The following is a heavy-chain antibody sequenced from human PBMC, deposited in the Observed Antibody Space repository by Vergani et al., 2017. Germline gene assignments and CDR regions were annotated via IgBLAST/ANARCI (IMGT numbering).Heavy chain of an antibody. V-gene: IGHV1-69*08. Sequence: QVQLVQSGAEVKKPGSSVKVSCKASGGTFSSYTISWVRQAPGQGLEWMGRIIPILGIANYAQKFQGRVTITADKSTSTAYMELSSLRSEDTAVYYCARDIRSAGGLGNVEGYYYYYMDVWGKGTTVTVSS. CDR1: GGTFSSYT. CDR2: IIPILGIA. J-gene: IGHJ6*03. D-gene: IGHD2-2*03. CDR3: ARDIRSAGGLGNVEGYYYYYMDV.